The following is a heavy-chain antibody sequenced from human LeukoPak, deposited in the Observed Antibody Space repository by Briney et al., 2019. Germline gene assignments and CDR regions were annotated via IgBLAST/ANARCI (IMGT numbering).Heavy chain of an antibody. CDR3: AREFGIAAAERHMDV. V-gene: IGHV3-30*02. D-gene: IGHD6-13*01. Sequence: GGSLRLSCAASGFSFSDYDMHWVRQAPGKGLEWVTFIRYDGTNTYADSVKGRFTISRDNAKNSLYLQMNSLRAEDTAVYYCAREFGIAAAERHMDVWGKGTTVTVSS. CDR1: GFSFSDYD. CDR2: IRYDGTNT. J-gene: IGHJ6*03.